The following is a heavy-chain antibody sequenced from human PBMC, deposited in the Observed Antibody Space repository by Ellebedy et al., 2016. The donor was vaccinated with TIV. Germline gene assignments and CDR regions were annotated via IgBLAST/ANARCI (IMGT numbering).Heavy chain of an antibody. D-gene: IGHD3-10*01. CDR3: ERILYGSGSYYNDWYFDL. CDR1: GFSLSTSGMC. Sequence: SGPTLVKPTQTLTLTCTFSGFSLSTSGMCVSWIRQPPGKALEWLARIDWDDDKYYSTSLKTRLTISKDTSKNQVVLTMTNMDPVDTATYYCERILYGSGSYYNDWYFDLWGRGTLVTVSS. CDR2: IDWDDDK. J-gene: IGHJ2*01. V-gene: IGHV2-70*11.